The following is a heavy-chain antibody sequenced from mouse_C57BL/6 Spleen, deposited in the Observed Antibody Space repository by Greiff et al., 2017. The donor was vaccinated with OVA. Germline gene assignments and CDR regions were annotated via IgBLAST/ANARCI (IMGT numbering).Heavy chain of an antibody. CDR3: AGGYYGSSYDENYYAMDY. CDR2: ISSGSSTI. J-gene: IGHJ4*01. Sequence: EVKLMESGGGLVKPGGSLKLSCAASGFTFSDYGMHWVRQAPEKGLEWVAYISSGSSTIYYADTVKGRFTISRDNAKNTLFLQMTSLRSEDTAMYYCAGGYYGSSYDENYYAMDYWGQGTSVTVSS. CDR1: GFTFSDYG. V-gene: IGHV5-17*01. D-gene: IGHD1-1*01.